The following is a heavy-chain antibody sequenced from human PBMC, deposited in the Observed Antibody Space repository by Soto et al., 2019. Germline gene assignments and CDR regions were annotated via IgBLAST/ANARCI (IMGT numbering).Heavy chain of an antibody. CDR2: IYSGGST. CDR1: GFTVSSNY. CDR3: ARDPRMIHHPSHRGMDV. V-gene: IGHV3-53*01. J-gene: IGHJ6*02. Sequence: GGSLRLSCAASGFTVSSNYMSWVRQAPGKGLEWVSVIYSGGSTYYADSVKGRFTISRDNSKNTLYLQMNSLRAEDTAVYYCARDPRMIHHPSHRGMDVWGQGTTVTVSS. D-gene: IGHD3-16*01.